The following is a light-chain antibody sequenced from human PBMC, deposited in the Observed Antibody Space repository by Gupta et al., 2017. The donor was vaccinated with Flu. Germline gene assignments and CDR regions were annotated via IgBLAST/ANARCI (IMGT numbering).Light chain of an antibody. V-gene: IGLV2-14*01. CDR1: TGGPVY. CDR2: EVS. CDR3: SSSTGYTIV. Sequence: SPGQSITISCTGVTGGPVYVSWYPPYPGHVPKLFLYEVSYRPAGISACFSCSTSGTTAPPIISGLQADDDAYYFCSSSTGYTIVFGGGTKVTVL. J-gene: IGLJ2*01.